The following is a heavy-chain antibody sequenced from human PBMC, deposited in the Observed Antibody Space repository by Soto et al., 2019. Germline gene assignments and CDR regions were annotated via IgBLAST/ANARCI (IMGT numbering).Heavy chain of an antibody. D-gene: IGHD3-9*01. J-gene: IGHJ6*02. V-gene: IGHV3-23*01. Sequence: GGSLRLSCAASGFTFSSYAMSWVRQAPGKGLEWVSAISGSGGSTYYADSVKGRFTISRDNSKNTLYLQMNSLRAEDTAVYYCAKDLGYYDILTGYLSAYYYYGMDVWGQGTTVTVSS. CDR2: ISGSGGST. CDR3: AKDLGYYDILTGYLSAYYYYGMDV. CDR1: GFTFSSYA.